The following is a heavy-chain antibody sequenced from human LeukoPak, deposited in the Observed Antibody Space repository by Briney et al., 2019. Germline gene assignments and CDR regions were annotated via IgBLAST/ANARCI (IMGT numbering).Heavy chain of an antibody. Sequence: SETLSLTCTVSGYPISSGYFWGWIRQPPGKGLEWIGVYHVGTTDYNPSLKSRVTISVDRSKNQMSLKLSSVTAADTAVYYCARCLGFLIGSSWYPDAFDIWGQGTMVTVSS. CDR3: ARCLGFLIGSSWYPDAFDI. J-gene: IGHJ3*02. D-gene: IGHD6-13*01. CDR1: GYPISSGYF. V-gene: IGHV4-38-2*02. CDR2: VYHVGTT.